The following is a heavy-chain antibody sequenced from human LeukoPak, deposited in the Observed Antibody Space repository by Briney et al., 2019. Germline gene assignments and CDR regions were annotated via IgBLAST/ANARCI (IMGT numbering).Heavy chain of an antibody. CDR3: AKVRGSHPWDAVDI. J-gene: IGHJ3*02. CDR1: GFTVSSNY. V-gene: IGHV3-23*01. Sequence: PGGSLRLSCAASGFTVSSNYMSWVRQAPGKGLEWVSDINGSGDRTYYADSVKGRFTISRDNSKNTLFLQMNSLGAEDTAIYYCAKVRGSHPWDAVDIWGQGTMVTVSS. CDR2: INGSGDRT. D-gene: IGHD1-26*01.